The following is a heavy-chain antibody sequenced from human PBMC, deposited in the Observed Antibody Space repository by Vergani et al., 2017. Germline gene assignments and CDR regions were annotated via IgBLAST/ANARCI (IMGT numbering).Heavy chain of an antibody. CDR1: GFTFGDYA. D-gene: IGHD3-22*01. Sequence: EVQLVESGGGLVQPGRSLRLSCTASGFTFGDYAMSWVRQAPGKGLEWVGFIRSKAYGGTTEYAASVKGRFTISRDDSKSIAYLQMNSLKTEDTAVYYCSSYYYDSSGYFSNVDYWSQATLVTVSS. CDR2: IRSKAYGGTT. V-gene: IGHV3-49*04. J-gene: IGHJ4*02. CDR3: SSYYYDSSGYFSNVDY.